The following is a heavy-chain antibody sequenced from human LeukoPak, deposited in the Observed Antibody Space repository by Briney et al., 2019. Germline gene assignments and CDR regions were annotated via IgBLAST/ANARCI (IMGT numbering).Heavy chain of an antibody. J-gene: IGHJ4*02. CDR3: ATAPIGAVAGTFFDY. Sequence: ASVKVSCKVSGYTLTELSMHWVRQAPGKGLEWMGGFDPEDGETIYAQKFQGRVTMTEDTSTDTAYTELSSLRSEDTAVYYCATAPIGAVAGTFFDYWGQGTLVTVSS. V-gene: IGHV1-24*01. CDR1: GYTLTELS. D-gene: IGHD6-19*01. CDR2: FDPEDGET.